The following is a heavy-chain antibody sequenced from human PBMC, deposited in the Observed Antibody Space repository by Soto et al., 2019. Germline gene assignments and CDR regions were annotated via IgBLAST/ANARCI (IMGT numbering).Heavy chain of an antibody. V-gene: IGHV3-7*01. J-gene: IGHJ4*02. CDR1: GFTFSNNW. Sequence: GGSLILSCAAYGFTFSNNWMSWVRQAPGKGLEWVAHIKQDGSEKYYVDSVKGRFTISRDNAKNSLYLQMNSLRAEDTAVYYCARDLGYCSNGVCYTVIDYWGQGTLVTVSS. CDR2: IKQDGSEK. CDR3: ARDLGYCSNGVCYTVIDY. D-gene: IGHD2-8*01.